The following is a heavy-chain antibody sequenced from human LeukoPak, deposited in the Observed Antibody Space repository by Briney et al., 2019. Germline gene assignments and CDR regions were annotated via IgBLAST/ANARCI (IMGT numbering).Heavy chain of an antibody. CDR2: IYHSGST. D-gene: IGHD4-17*01. CDR1: GGSISIGGYS. J-gene: IGHJ2*01. CDR3: ARVQNYGVSWYFDL. Sequence: PSETLSLTCAVSGGSISIGGYSWSWIRQPPGKGLEWIGYIYHSGSTYYNPSLKSRVTISVDRSKNQFSLKLSSVTAADTAVYYCARVQNYGVSWYFDLWGRGTLVTVSS. V-gene: IGHV4-30-2*01.